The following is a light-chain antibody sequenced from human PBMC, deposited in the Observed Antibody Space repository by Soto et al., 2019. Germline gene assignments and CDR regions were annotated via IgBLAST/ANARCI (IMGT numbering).Light chain of an antibody. J-gene: IGLJ1*01. CDR1: SSDVCSYNY. Sequence: QSALTQPASVSGSPGQSITISCSGTSSDVCSYNYVSWYQQYPVKAPKLMIYGVSKRPTGVSNRFYGSKSGNSASLTISGLHAEDEADYYCNSYAGTSYVFGPGTKLTVL. V-gene: IGLV2-14*01. CDR2: GVS. CDR3: NSYAGTSYV.